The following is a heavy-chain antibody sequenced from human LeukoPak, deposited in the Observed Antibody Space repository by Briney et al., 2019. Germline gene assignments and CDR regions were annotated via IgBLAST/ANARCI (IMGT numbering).Heavy chain of an antibody. D-gene: IGHD5-24*01. Sequence: GGSLRLSCVASGFTFSSYAMHWVRQAPGKGLEWEAVISYDGSNKYYADSVKGRFTISRDNSKNTLYLQMNSLRAEDTAVYYCARDRRWLQLFDYWGQGTLVTVSS. J-gene: IGHJ4*02. CDR2: ISYDGSNK. V-gene: IGHV3-30*01. CDR1: GFTFSSYA. CDR3: ARDRRWLQLFDY.